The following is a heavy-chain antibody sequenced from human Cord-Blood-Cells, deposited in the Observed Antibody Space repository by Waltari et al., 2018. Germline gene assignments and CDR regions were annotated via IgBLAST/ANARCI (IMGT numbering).Heavy chain of an antibody. CDR1: GGTFSSYT. CDR2: IIPILGIA. J-gene: IGHJ1*01. CDR3: ARGAGVVVPAAEYFQH. V-gene: IGHV1-69*02. D-gene: IGHD2-2*01. Sequence: QVQLVQSGAEVKKPGSSVKVSCKASGGTFSSYTISWVRQAPGQGLEWMGRIIPILGIANYAQKCQGRVTITADKSTSTAYMELSSLRSEDTAVYYCARGAGVVVPAAEYFQHWGQGTLVTVSS.